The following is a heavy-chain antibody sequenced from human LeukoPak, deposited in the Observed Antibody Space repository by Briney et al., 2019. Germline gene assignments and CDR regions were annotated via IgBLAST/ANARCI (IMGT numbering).Heavy chain of an antibody. D-gene: IGHD6-19*01. J-gene: IGHJ4*02. V-gene: IGHV3-30-3*01. CDR1: GITFSSYA. Sequence: GGSLRLSCTASGITFSSYAMHWVRQAPGKGLEWVAVISYDGNNKYYADSVKGRFTISRDNSKNTLYLQMNSLRAEDTAVYYCAKGALAASSGSREYYFDYWGQGTLVTVSS. CDR2: ISYDGNNK. CDR3: AKGALAASSGSREYYFDY.